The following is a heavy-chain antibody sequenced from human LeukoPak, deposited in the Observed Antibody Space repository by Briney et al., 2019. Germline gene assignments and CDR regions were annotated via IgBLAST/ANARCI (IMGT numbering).Heavy chain of an antibody. CDR3: ASQQKENDSLYDMDV. CDR1: GGSFSGSY. D-gene: IGHD1-1*01. V-gene: IGHV4-34*12. CDR2: IIHSGGT. J-gene: IGHJ6*02. Sequence: SEALSVTCAVYGGSFSGSYWSWIRQPPGKGLEWIGEIIHSGGTNYNPSLKSRVTISVDTSTNKFSLKLSTVTAADTAVYCCASQQKENDSLYDMDVWGQGTMVTVSS.